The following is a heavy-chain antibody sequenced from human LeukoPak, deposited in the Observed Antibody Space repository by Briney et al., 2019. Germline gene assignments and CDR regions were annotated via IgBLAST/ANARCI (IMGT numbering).Heavy chain of an antibody. V-gene: IGHV3-7*05. CDR3: ARGSGWYAY. D-gene: IGHD6-19*01. CDR2: IKQDGFEK. J-gene: IGHJ4*02. CDR1: GFSFRDFW. Sequence: GGSLRLSCAASGFSFRDFWMTWVRQAPGRGLEWVASIKQDGFEKYYVDSVEGRFTISRDNAKNSLYLQMNSLRAEDTAVYYCARGSGWYAYWGQGTLVTVSS.